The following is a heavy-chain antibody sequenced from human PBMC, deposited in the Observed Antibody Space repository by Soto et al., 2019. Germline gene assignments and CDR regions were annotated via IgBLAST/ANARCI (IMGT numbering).Heavy chain of an antibody. Sequence: QVQLVQSGAEVKKPGSSVKVSCKASGGTFSSYAISWVRQAPGQGLEWMGGIIPSFGTANYAQKFQGRVTITADESPGTAYMGLGSLGSEATAVYYCAGGWRYDSSGGDAFAVWGQGTMVTVSS. V-gene: IGHV1-69*12. CDR3: AGGWRYDSSGGDAFAV. CDR1: GGTFSSYA. D-gene: IGHD3-22*01. CDR2: IIPSFGTA. J-gene: IGHJ3*01.